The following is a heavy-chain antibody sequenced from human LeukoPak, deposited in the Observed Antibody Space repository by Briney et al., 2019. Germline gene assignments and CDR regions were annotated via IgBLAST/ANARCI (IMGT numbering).Heavy chain of an antibody. CDR3: ARVTLSEIVVFDI. V-gene: IGHV1-8*01. CDR2: MNPNSGNT. Sequence: ASVTVSCTASGYTFTSYAMNWVRQAPGQGLEWMGWMNPNSGNTGYAQKFQGRVTMTRNTSISTAYMELSSLRSDDTAVYYCARVTLSEIVVFDIWGQGTMVTVSS. CDR1: GYTFTSYA. D-gene: IGHD2-15*01. J-gene: IGHJ3*02.